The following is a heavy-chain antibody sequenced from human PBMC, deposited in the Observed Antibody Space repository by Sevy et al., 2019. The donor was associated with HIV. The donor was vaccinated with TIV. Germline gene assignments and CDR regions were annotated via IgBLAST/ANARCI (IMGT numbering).Heavy chain of an antibody. V-gene: IGHV4-30-4*01. CDR1: GGSISNDDYH. J-gene: IGHJ3*02. Sequence: SETLSLTCTVSGGSISNDDYHWSWIRQPPGKGLEWIGYIYYSGSTYYNTSLKSRVSISVDTSKNQFSLKLSSVTAADTAVYYCARDARGVTTSAFDIWGHGTMVTVSS. D-gene: IGHD4-17*01. CDR3: ARDARGVTTSAFDI. CDR2: IYYSGST.